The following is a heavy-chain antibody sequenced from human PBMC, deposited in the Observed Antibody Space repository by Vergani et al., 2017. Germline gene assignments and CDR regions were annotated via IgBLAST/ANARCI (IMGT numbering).Heavy chain of an antibody. CDR3: ARGVVAATFNSYYYYGMDV. CDR1: GYSISSSNW. D-gene: IGHD2-15*01. Sequence: QLQLQESGPGLVKPSDTLSLTCAVSGYSISSSNWWGWIRQPPGKGLEWIGYIYYSGSTYYNPSLKSRVTMSVDTSKNQFSLKLSSVTAEDTAVYYCARGVVAATFNSYYYYGMDVWGQGTTVTVSS. CDR2: IYYSGST. V-gene: IGHV4-28*01. J-gene: IGHJ6*02.